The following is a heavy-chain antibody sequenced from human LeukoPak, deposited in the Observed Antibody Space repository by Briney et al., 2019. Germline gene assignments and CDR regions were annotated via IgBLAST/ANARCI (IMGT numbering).Heavy chain of an antibody. CDR1: GYTFTSYG. Sequence: GASVKVSCKASGYTFTSYGISWVRQAPGQGLEWMGWISAYNGNTNYAQKLQGRVTMTTDTSTSTAYMELRSLRSDDTAVYYCARYYYDSSGYWGGCYYYGMDVWGQGTTVTVSS. J-gene: IGHJ6*02. V-gene: IGHV1-18*01. CDR2: ISAYNGNT. D-gene: IGHD3-22*01. CDR3: ARYYYDSSGYWGGCYYYGMDV.